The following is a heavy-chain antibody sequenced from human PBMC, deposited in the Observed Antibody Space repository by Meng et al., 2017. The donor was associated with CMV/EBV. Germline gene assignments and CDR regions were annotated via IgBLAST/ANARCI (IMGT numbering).Heavy chain of an antibody. V-gene: IGHV4-34*01. D-gene: IGHD3/OR15-3a*01. Sequence: SDTLSLTCAVHGGSSSGYYWSWIRQPPGKGLEWIGEINHSGSTNYNPSLKSRVTISVDTSKNQFSLKLSSVTAADTAVYYCARVWTGNWGQGTLVTVSS. CDR1: GGSSSGYY. CDR3: ARVWTGN. CDR2: INHSGST. J-gene: IGHJ4*02.